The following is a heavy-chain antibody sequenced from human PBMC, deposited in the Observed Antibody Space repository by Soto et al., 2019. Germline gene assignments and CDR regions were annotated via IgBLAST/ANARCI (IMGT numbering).Heavy chain of an antibody. D-gene: IGHD1-1*01. Sequence: QVQLQESGPGLVKPSGTLSLTCTVSGGSISSSNWWNWVRQPPGKGLEWIGEISHSGSTNYNLSLKRRVTISVDKSNNQFSLKLTSVTAADTAVYYCARSGTTAASRAFDVWGQGTMVTVSS. J-gene: IGHJ3*01. CDR3: ARSGTTAASRAFDV. V-gene: IGHV4-4*02. CDR2: ISHSGST. CDR1: GGSISSSNW.